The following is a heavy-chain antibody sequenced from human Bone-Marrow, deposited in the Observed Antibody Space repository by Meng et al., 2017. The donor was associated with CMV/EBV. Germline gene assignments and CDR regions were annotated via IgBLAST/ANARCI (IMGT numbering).Heavy chain of an antibody. Sequence: GESLKISCAASGFIFSSYGMHWVRQAPGKGLEWISYISGSGRIINYADSVKGRFTISRDNAKNSLYLQMNSLRAEDTAVYFCARAPYPAPPDYWGQGTLVTVSS. CDR3: ARAPYPAPPDY. V-gene: IGHV3-48*04. CDR1: GFIFSSYG. CDR2: ISGSGRII. J-gene: IGHJ4*02.